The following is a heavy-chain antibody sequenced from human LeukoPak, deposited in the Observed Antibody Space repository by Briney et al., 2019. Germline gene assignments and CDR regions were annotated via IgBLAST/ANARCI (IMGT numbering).Heavy chain of an antibody. Sequence: SETLSLTCTVSGGSISSYYWSWIRQPPGKGLEWIGYIYYSGSTNYNPSLKRRVTISVDTSKNQFSLKLSSVTAADTAVYYCARGRSARWFGESPPYYWGQGTLVTVSS. CDR2: IYYSGST. CDR1: GGSISSYY. D-gene: IGHD3-10*01. CDR3: ARGRSARWFGESPPYY. J-gene: IGHJ4*02. V-gene: IGHV4-59*01.